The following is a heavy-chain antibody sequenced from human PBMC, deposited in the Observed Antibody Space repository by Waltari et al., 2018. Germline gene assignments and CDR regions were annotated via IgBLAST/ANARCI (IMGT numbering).Heavy chain of an antibody. CDR3: AKEDYYYMDV. J-gene: IGHJ6*03. CDR1: GFTFSTYV. V-gene: IGHV3-23*03. Sequence: EVQLLESGGGLVQPGGSLRLSCAVSGFTFSTYVISWVRRAPGKGLELVSVIYSDETTKYADSVKGRFSISRDNSRNMVYLQMHSLRPEDTAVYFCAKEDYYYMDVWGEGTTVTVFS. CDR2: IYSDETT.